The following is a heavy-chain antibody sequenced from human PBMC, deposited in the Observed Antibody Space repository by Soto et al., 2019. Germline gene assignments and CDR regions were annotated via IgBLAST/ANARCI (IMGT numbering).Heavy chain of an antibody. CDR3: ARQGSSGHKYYYYGMDV. Sequence: GESLKISCKGSGYSFTSYWIGWVRQMPGKGLEWMGIIYPGDSDTRYSPSFQGQVTIPADKSISTAYLQWSSLKASDTAMYYCARQGSSGHKYYYYGMDVWGQGTTVTVSS. J-gene: IGHJ6*02. CDR2: IYPGDSDT. CDR1: GYSFTSYW. V-gene: IGHV5-51*01.